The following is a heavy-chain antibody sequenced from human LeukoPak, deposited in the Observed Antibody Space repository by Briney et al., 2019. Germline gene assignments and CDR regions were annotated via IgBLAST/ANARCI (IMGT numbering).Heavy chain of an antibody. V-gene: IGHV3-23*01. CDR1: GCTFNYYA. CDR3: ARDYPTSGIVTLFDY. Sequence: GGSLRLSCASSGCTFNYYAMTWVRQAPGKGLEGVSSITTSGASTYYADSVKGRFTISRDNSKNSLYLQMTSLRAEDTAVYYCARDYPTSGIVTLFDYWGQGTLVTVSS. J-gene: IGHJ4*02. D-gene: IGHD1-1*01. CDR2: ITTSGAST.